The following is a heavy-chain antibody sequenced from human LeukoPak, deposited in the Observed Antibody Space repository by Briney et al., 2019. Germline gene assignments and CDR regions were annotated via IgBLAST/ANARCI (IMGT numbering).Heavy chain of an antibody. CDR3: AKALRRDYYFDY. Sequence: GGSLRLSCAASGFTFSSYSMNWVRQAPGKGLEWVSSISSSSSYIYYADSVKGRFTISRDNAKNSLYLQMNSLRAEDTAVYYCAKALRRDYYFDYWGQGTLVTVSS. J-gene: IGHJ4*02. D-gene: IGHD3-16*01. CDR2: ISSSSSYI. V-gene: IGHV3-21*04. CDR1: GFTFSSYS.